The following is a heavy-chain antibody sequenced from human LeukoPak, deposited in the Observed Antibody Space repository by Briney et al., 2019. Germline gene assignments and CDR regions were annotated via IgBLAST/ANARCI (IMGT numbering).Heavy chain of an antibody. Sequence: GGSLRLSCAASGFTFSSYAMSWVRQAPGKGLEWVSAISGSGGSTYYADSVKGRFTISRDNSKNTLYLQMNSLRAEDTAVYYCAKDKQPYCSSTSCSSFDYWGQGTLVTVSS. CDR1: GFTFSSYA. CDR2: ISGSGGST. V-gene: IGHV3-23*01. D-gene: IGHD2-2*01. CDR3: AKDKQPYCSSTSCSSFDY. J-gene: IGHJ4*02.